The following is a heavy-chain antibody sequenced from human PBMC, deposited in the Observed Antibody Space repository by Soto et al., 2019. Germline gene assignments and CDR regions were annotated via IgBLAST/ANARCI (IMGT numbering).Heavy chain of an antibody. CDR3: ARLNGGSSSPLPYYYYYMDV. V-gene: IGHV4-39*01. Sequence: QLQLQESGPGLVKPSETLSLTCTVSGGSISSSSYYWGWIRQPPGKGLEWIGSIYYSGSTYYNPSLKIRVTISVDTSKNQFSLKLSSVTAADTAVYYCARLNGGSSSPLPYYYYYMDVWGKGTTVTVSS. CDR2: IYYSGST. D-gene: IGHD6-6*01. J-gene: IGHJ6*03. CDR1: GGSISSSSYY.